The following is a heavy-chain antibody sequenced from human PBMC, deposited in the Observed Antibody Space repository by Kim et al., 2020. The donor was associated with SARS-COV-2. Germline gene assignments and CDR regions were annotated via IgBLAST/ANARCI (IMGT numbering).Heavy chain of an antibody. CDR1: GFTFSSYA. CDR3: ARVPGSSWSPHLYFDY. CDR2: IYSGGSST. J-gene: IGHJ4*01. Sequence: GGSLRLSCAASGFTFSSYAMSWVRQARGKGLEWVSVIYSGGSSTYYADSVKGRFTISRDNSKNTLYLQMNSLRAEDTGVYYCARVPGSSWSPHLYFDYWG. V-gene: IGHV3-23*03. D-gene: IGHD6-13*01.